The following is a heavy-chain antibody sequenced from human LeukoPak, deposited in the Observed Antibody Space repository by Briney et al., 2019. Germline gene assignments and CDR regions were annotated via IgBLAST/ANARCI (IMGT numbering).Heavy chain of an antibody. CDR2: IYPGDSDT. CDR3: VRHDSSSPDY. Sequence: GESLKISCKGSGYNFANYWIAWVRQMPGKGLEWVGIIYPGDSDTKYSPSFQGQVTFSVDKSISTAYLHWSSLKASDTAMYYCVRHDSSSPDYWGQGTLVTVSS. J-gene: IGHJ4*02. D-gene: IGHD6-13*01. V-gene: IGHV5-51*01. CDR1: GYNFANYW.